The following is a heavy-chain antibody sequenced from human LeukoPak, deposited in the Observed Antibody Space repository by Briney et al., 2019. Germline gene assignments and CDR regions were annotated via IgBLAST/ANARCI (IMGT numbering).Heavy chain of an antibody. D-gene: IGHD6-19*01. Sequence: GGSLRLSCAASGFTFSSYAMSWVRQAPGKGLEWVSAISGSGGSTYYADSVKGRFTISRDTSKNTLYLQMNSLRAEDTAVYYCAPDMLAVAGSEDYWGQGTLVTVSS. V-gene: IGHV3-23*01. CDR1: GFTFSSYA. J-gene: IGHJ4*02. CDR2: ISGSGGST. CDR3: APDMLAVAGSEDY.